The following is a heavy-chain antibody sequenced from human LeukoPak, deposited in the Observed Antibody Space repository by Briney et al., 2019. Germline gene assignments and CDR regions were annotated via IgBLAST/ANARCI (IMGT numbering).Heavy chain of an antibody. CDR2: IYYSGST. CDR3: ARLAITMVRGVRFDP. CDR1: GGSISSYY. D-gene: IGHD3-10*01. J-gene: IGHJ5*02. Sequence: SETLSLTCTVSGGSISSYYWSWIRQPPGKGLEWIGYIYYSGSTNYNPSLKSRVTISVDTSKNKFSLKLSSVTAADTAVYYCARLAITMVRGVRFDPWGQGTLVTVSS. V-gene: IGHV4-59*08.